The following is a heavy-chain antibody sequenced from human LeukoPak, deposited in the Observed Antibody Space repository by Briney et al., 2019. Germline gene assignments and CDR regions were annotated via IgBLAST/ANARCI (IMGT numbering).Heavy chain of an antibody. CDR1: GGSISSSSYY. D-gene: IGHD6-13*01. CDR2: IYYSGST. CDR3: ARGYSSSWYVPEYYFDY. V-gene: IGHV4-39*07. Sequence: SETLSFTCTVSGGSISSSSYYWGWIRQPPGKGLEWIGSIYYSGSTYYNPSLKSRVTISVDTSKNQFSLKLSSVTAADTAVYYCARGYSSSWYVPEYYFDYWGQGTLVTVSS. J-gene: IGHJ4*02.